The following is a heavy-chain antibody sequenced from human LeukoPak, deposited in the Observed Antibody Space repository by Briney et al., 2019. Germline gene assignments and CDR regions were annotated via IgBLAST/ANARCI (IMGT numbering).Heavy chain of an antibody. Sequence: GASVKVSCKASGGTFSSYAISWVRQAPGQGLEWMGRIIPILGIAYYAQKFQGRVTITADKSTSTAYMELSSLRSEDTAVYYCARDTRSGYCSGGSCYSDYWGQGTLVTVSS. CDR3: ARDTRSGYCSGGSCYSDY. CDR1: GGTFSSYA. J-gene: IGHJ4*02. V-gene: IGHV1-69*04. CDR2: IIPILGIA. D-gene: IGHD2-15*01.